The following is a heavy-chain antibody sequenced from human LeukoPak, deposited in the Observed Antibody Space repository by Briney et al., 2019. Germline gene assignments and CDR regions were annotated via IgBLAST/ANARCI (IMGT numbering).Heavy chain of an antibody. D-gene: IGHD6-19*01. V-gene: IGHV3-48*01. J-gene: IGHJ4*02. Sequence: GGSLRLSCAVTGFTLSNYCMNWVRQAPGKGLEWVSYISSSSRTVYYADSVKGRFTISRDNAQNSLGLQMNSLRAEDTAVYYCARDRDSSGWYYFDYWGQGTLVTVSS. CDR1: GFTLSNYC. CDR2: ISSSSRTV. CDR3: ARDRDSSGWYYFDY.